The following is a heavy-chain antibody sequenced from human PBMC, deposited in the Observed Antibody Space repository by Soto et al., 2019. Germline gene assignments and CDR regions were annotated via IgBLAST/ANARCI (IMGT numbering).Heavy chain of an antibody. Sequence: ASVKVSCKASGYTFTSYGISWVRQAPGQGLEWMGWISAYNGNTNYAQKLQGRVTMTTDTSTSTAYMELRSLRSDDTAVYYCARLEVVAATRLGYYGMDVWGQGTTVTVSS. D-gene: IGHD2-15*01. J-gene: IGHJ6*02. V-gene: IGHV1-18*04. CDR1: GYTFTSYG. CDR3: ARLEVVAATRLGYYGMDV. CDR2: ISAYNGNT.